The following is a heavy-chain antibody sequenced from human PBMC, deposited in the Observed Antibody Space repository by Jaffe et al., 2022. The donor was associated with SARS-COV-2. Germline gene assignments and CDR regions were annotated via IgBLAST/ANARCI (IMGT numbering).Heavy chain of an antibody. V-gene: IGHV4-59*01. D-gene: IGHD3-10*01. CDR2: VYSSGNT. J-gene: IGHJ4*02. CDR3: ARDRGGSAYFDY. CDR1: GGSTSSYY. Sequence: QVQLQESGPGLVKPSETLSLTCTVSGGSTSSYYWSWIRQPPGKGLEWVGYVYSSGNTNYNPSLKSRVTISVDTSKNQFSLKLSSVTAADTAVYYCARDRGGSAYFDYWGQGTLVTVSS.